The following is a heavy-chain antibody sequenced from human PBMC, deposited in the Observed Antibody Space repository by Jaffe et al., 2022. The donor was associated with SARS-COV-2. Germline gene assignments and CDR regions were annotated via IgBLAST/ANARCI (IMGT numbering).Heavy chain of an antibody. J-gene: IGHJ4*02. V-gene: IGHV3-49*03. CDR1: GFTFADYA. CDR2: FRSKPYGGTT. Sequence: EVQLVESGGGLVQPGRSLRLSCTASGFTFADYAVSWFRQTPGKGLEWVGFFRSKPYGGTTEYAASVKGRFIISRDDSKSIAYLQMNSLKVEDTAFYYCARGGAEYCTGTSCYVAPFDYWGQGSLVTVSS. CDR3: ARGGAEYCTGTSCYVAPFDY. D-gene: IGHD2-2*01.